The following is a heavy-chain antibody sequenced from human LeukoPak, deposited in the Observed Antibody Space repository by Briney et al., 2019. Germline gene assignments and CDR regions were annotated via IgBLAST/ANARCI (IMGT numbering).Heavy chain of an antibody. J-gene: IGHJ4*02. CDR2: IKQDGSEK. CDR1: GFTFSSYW. Sequence: GGSLRLSCAASGFTFSSYWMSWVRQAPGKGLEWVANIKQDGSEKYYVDSVKGRFTISRDNAKNSLYLQMNSLRAEDTAVYYCARGGSSGYEYYFDYWGQGTLVTVSS. D-gene: IGHD6-13*01. CDR3: ARGGSSGYEYYFDY. V-gene: IGHV3-7*01.